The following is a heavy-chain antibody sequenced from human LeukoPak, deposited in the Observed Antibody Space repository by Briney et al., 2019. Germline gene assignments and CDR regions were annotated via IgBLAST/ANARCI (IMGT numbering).Heavy chain of an antibody. Sequence: ASVKVSCKASGYTFTSYGISWVRQAPGQGREWMGWISAYNGNTNYAQKLQGRVTMTTDTSTSTAYMELRSLRSDDTAVYYCARVGYDSSGYYFPPFDYWGQGTLVTVSS. CDR1: GYTFTSYG. D-gene: IGHD3-22*01. V-gene: IGHV1-18*01. CDR3: ARVGYDSSGYYFPPFDY. J-gene: IGHJ4*02. CDR2: ISAYNGNT.